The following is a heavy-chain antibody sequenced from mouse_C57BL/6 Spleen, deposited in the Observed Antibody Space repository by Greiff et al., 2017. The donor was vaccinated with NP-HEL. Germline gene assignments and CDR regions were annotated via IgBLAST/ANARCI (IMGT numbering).Heavy chain of an antibody. D-gene: IGHD6-1*01. V-gene: IGHV1-19*01. CDR3: ARSNGLDY. J-gene: IGHJ2*01. CDR1: GYTFTDYY. CDR2: INPYNGGT. Sequence: EVKLQESGPVLVKPGASVKMSCKASGYTFTDYYMNWVKQSHGKSLEWIGVINPYNGGTSYNQKFKGKATLTVDKSSSTAYMELNSLTSEDSAVYYCARSNGLDYWGQGTTLTVSS.